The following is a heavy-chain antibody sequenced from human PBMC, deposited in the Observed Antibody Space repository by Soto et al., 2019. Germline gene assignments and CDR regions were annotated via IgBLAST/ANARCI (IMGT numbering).Heavy chain of an antibody. D-gene: IGHD3-10*01. V-gene: IGHV4-39*01. CDR1: GCSIRSSGYY. CDR3: ARQAFPGDSAFDI. Sequence: SDTLSLTSTLPGCSIRSSGYYWGWIRQPPGKGLEWIGSIYYSGSTYYNPSLKSRVTISVDTSKNQFSLKLSSVTAADTAVYYCARQAFPGDSAFDIWGQGTMVT. J-gene: IGHJ3*02. CDR2: IYYSGST.